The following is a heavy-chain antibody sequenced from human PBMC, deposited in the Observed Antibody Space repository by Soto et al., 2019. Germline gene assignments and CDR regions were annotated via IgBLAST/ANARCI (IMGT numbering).Heavy chain of an antibody. CDR2: TYYRSKWYS. D-gene: IGHD6-19*01. V-gene: IGHV6-1*01. CDR1: GDSVSSTSTA. CDR3: ARGSYYSGWV. J-gene: IGHJ4*02. Sequence: SETLSLTCAISGDSVSSTSTAWSWIRQSPSRGLEWLGRTYYRSKWYSDYAVSVKSRITINPDTSKNQFSLQLNSVTPEDTAVYYCARGSYYSGWVWGQGTLVTVSS.